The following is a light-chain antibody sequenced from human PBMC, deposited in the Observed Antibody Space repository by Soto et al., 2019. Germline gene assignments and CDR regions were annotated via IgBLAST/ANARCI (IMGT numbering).Light chain of an antibody. CDR1: QSVSSN. CDR2: GAS. Sequence: EIVMTQSPATLSVSPGERATLSCRASQSVSSNLAWYQQKPGQAPMLLIYGASTRATVIPARFSGSRSGTEFTLTISSLQSEDFAVYYCQQYNNWPPITFGQGTRLEIK. J-gene: IGKJ5*01. CDR3: QQYNNWPPIT. V-gene: IGKV3-15*01.